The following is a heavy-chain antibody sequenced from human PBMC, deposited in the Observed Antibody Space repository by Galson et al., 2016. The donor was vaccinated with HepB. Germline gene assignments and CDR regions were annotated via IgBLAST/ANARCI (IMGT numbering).Heavy chain of an antibody. CDR3: SRTVGYYNDGYYYYYAMDV. V-gene: IGHV1-69*13. Sequence: SVKVSCKASGVTFSSHAISWVRQAPGQGLEWMGGIIPIFGRANYAQKFQGRFTITADGSTSTAYMELSSLRSEDTAVYYCSRTVGYYNDGYYYYYAMDVWGQGTTVTVSS. CDR2: IIPIFGRA. CDR1: GVTFSSHA. D-gene: IGHD3-22*01. J-gene: IGHJ6*02.